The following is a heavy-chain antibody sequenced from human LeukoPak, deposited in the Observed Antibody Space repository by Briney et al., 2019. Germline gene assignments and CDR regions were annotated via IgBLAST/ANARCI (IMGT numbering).Heavy chain of an antibody. CDR1: GFTFRSYA. D-gene: IGHD2-2*02. V-gene: IGHV3-23*01. CDR3: AKEESGYCSSSTCYKWFDP. J-gene: IGHJ5*02. Sequence: PGGSLRLSCAASGFTFRSYAMSWVRQAPGKGLEWVSSISGSGSSTYYADSVKGRFTISRDNSKNTLYLQMNSLRAEDMAVYYCAKEESGYCSSSTCYKWFDPWGQGTLVTVSS. CDR2: ISGSGSST.